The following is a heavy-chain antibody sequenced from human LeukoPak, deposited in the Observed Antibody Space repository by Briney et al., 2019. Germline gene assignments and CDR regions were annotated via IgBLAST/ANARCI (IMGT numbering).Heavy chain of an antibody. Sequence: ASVKVSCKASGYTFTGYYMHWVRQAPGQGLEWMGWINPNSGGTNYAQKFQGRVTMTRDMSTSTVYMELSSLRSEDTAVYYCARDTPLYCSGGSCYSDRTWRDAFDIWGQGTMVTVSS. V-gene: IGHV1-2*02. CDR3: ARDTPLYCSGGSCYSDRTWRDAFDI. CDR2: INPNSGGT. D-gene: IGHD2-15*01. J-gene: IGHJ3*02. CDR1: GYTFTGYY.